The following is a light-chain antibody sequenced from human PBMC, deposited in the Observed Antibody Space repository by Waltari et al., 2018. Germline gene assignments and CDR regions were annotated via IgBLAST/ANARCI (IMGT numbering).Light chain of an antibody. CDR2: GKD. J-gene: IGLJ3*02. CDR3: SSRNGRADQVV. V-gene: IGLV3-19*01. CDR1: SLRTSY. Sequence: SSELTQDPGVSVALGQTFTITCQGDSLRTSYATWYQLKPGQAPVLVIYGKDKRPSGIPDRFSGYSSGTTSSLTITEAQAEDEADYYCSSRNGRADQVVFAGGTKVTVL.